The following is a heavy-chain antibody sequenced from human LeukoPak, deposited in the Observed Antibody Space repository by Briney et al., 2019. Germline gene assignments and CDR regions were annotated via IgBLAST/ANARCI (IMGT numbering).Heavy chain of an antibody. D-gene: IGHD4-17*01. J-gene: IGHJ6*02. Sequence: GGSLRLSCAASGFTFRSDAMSWVRQAPGKGLEWVSGISGSGGTTYYADSVKGRFTISRDNSKNTLYLQMNSLRAEDTAVYYCAREVTTDGMDVWGQGTTVTVSS. V-gene: IGHV3-23*01. CDR3: AREVTTDGMDV. CDR1: GFTFRSDA. CDR2: ISGSGGTT.